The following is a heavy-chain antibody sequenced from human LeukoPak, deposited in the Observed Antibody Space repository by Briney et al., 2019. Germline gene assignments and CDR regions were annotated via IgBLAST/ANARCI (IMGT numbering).Heavy chain of an antibody. V-gene: IGHV1-18*01. CDR3: ARNPLGSYYYYYMDV. D-gene: IGHD6-25*01. CDR1: GYTFSSYG. Sequence: ASVKVSCKASGYTFSSYGISWVRQAPGQGLEWMGWISAYNGNTNYAQKLQGRVTMNTDTSTSTAYMELRSLRSDAPAVYYCARNPLGSYYYYYMDVWGNGTPVSVSS. CDR2: ISAYNGNT. J-gene: IGHJ6*03.